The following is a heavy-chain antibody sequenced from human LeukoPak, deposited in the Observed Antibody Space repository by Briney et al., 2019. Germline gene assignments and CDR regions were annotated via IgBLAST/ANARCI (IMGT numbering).Heavy chain of an antibody. CDR1: RFTFSSYE. J-gene: IGHJ3*02. CDR3: VRGGGSAYKYNAFDI. Sequence: PGGSLRLSCAASRFTFSSYEMNWVRQAPGKGLEWISYISISGTTIYYAESVKGRFTISRDNTKNSLYLQMNSLRAEDTAVYYCVRGGGSAYKYNAFDIWGQGTMVTGSS. CDR2: ISISGTTI. D-gene: IGHD3-22*01. V-gene: IGHV3-48*03.